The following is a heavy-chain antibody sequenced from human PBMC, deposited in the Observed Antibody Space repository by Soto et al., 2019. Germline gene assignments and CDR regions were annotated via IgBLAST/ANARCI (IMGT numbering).Heavy chain of an antibody. Sequence: ASVKVSCKASGFTFKNSAVQWVRQARGQRLEWIGWIVVGTGHTNYAQKFQERVTITRDMSTNIAYMELSSLRSEDTAVYYCAATFYYDSSAYSPNNDAFDIWGQGTMVT. CDR1: GFTFKNSA. CDR2: IVVGTGHT. V-gene: IGHV1-58*01. D-gene: IGHD3-22*01. J-gene: IGHJ3*02. CDR3: AATFYYDSSAYSPNNDAFDI.